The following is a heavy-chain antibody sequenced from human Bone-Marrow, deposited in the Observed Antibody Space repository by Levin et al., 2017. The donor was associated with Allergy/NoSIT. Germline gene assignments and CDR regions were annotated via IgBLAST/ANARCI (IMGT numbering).Heavy chain of an antibody. D-gene: IGHD3-10*01. V-gene: IGHV3-7*01. J-gene: IGHJ6*02. Sequence: GESLKISCAASGFTFSSYWMSWVRQAPGKGLEWVANIKQDGSEKYYVDSVKGRFTISRDNAKNSLYLQMNSLRAEDTAVYYCARDDGSGSYGFSRAENHKIQTRYYYYGMDVWGQGTTVTVSS. CDR1: GFTFSSYW. CDR2: IKQDGSEK. CDR3: ARDDGSGSYGFSRAENHKIQTRYYYYGMDV.